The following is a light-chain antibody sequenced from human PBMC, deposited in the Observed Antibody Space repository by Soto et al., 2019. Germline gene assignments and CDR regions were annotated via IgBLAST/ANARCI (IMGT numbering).Light chain of an antibody. V-gene: IGKV3-20*01. CDR3: QQYGSSPPIT. J-gene: IGKJ5*01. CDR2: GAS. CDR1: QTVSGSY. Sequence: ETVLTQSPGTLSLSPGERATLSCRASQTVSGSYVAWYQQKPGQTPRLLIYGASSRATGIPDRFSGSGSGTDFTLTISRLEPEDFAVYYCQQYGSSPPITFGQGTRLEIK.